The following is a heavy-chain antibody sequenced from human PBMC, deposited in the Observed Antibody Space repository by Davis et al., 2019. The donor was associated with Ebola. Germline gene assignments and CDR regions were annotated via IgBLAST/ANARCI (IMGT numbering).Heavy chain of an antibody. CDR1: GFTFNNYA. CDR3: VKDRRWSYAFDI. D-gene: IGHD3-3*01. V-gene: IGHV3-64D*06. CDR2: INDNGGTT. Sequence: PGGSLRLSCSASGFTFNNYAMHWVRQAPGRGLDFVSGINDNGGTTHYADSVKGRFTISRDDSRSTVYLQMSSLTVEDTALYYCVKDRRWSYAFDIWGQGTTVTVSS. J-gene: IGHJ3*02.